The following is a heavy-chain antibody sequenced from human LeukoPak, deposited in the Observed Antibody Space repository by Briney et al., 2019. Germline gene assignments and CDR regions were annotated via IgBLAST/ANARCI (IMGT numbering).Heavy chain of an antibody. CDR1: GGSINSGTYY. Sequence: SETLSLTCTVSGGSINSGTYYWGWIRRPPGRGLEWIGTISSSETTYYNPSLKSRVTISAATSKFSLKVTTVTAADTAVYYCARHEYYYYYLDVWGKGTTVTVSS. J-gene: IGHJ6*03. CDR3: ARHEYYYYYLDV. CDR2: ISSSETT. V-gene: IGHV4-39*01.